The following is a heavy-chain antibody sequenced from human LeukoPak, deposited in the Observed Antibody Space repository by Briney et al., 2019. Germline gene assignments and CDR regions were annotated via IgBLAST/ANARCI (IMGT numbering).Heavy chain of an antibody. Sequence: GGSLRLSCAASGFPFSSYSMNWVRQAPGKGLEWVSSISSSGDYISYADSVTGRFTISRDNAKKSLYLQMNSLRAEDTAVYYCARAGSRGGTWLDPWGQGTLVTVSS. J-gene: IGHJ5*02. CDR1: GFPFSSYS. D-gene: IGHD2-15*01. V-gene: IGHV3-21*01. CDR2: ISSSGDYI. CDR3: ARAGSRGGTWLDP.